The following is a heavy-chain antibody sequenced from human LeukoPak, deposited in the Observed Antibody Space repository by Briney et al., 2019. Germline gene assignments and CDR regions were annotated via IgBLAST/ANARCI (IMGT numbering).Heavy chain of an antibody. J-gene: IGHJ4*02. D-gene: IGHD3-3*01. V-gene: IGHV4-61*05. CDR3: ARMYYDFWSGFDY. CDR2: IYYSGST. CDR1: GDSDDSIKSSSYY. Sequence: SETLSLTCTVSGDSDDSIKSSSYYWAWIRLPPGKGLEWIGYIYYSGSTNYNPSLKSRVTISVDTSKNQFSLKLSSVTAADTAVYYCARMYYDFWSGFDYWGQGTLVTVSS.